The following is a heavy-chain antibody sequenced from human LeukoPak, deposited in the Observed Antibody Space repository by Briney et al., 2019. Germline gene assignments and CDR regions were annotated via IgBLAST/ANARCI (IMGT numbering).Heavy chain of an antibody. CDR3: AKDVEMATIDYYYGMDV. J-gene: IGHJ6*02. CDR1: GFTFSSYA. D-gene: IGHD5-24*01. CDR2: ISGSGGST. V-gene: IGHV3-23*01. Sequence: GGSLRLSCAASGFTFSSYAMSWVRQAPGKGLEWVSAISGSGGSTYYADSVKGRFTISRDNSKNTLYLQMNSLRAEDTAVYYCAKDVEMATIDYYYGMDVWGQGTTVTVSS.